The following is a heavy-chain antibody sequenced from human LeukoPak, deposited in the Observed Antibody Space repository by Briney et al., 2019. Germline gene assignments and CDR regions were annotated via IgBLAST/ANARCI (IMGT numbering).Heavy chain of an antibody. D-gene: IGHD2-2*01. J-gene: IGHJ4*02. CDR2: ISGSGGST. V-gene: IGHV3-23*01. CDR3: AKDGDIVVVPAATSHLDY. CDR1: GFTFSSYA. Sequence: PGGSLRLSCAASGFTFSSYAMSWFRQAPGKGLEWVSAISGSGGSTYYADSVKGRFTISRDNSKNTLYLQMNSLRAEDTAVYYCAKDGDIVVVPAATSHLDYWGQGTLVTVSS.